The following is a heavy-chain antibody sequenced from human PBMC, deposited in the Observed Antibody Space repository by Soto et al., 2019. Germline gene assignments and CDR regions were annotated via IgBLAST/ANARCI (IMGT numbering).Heavy chain of an antibody. CDR1: GGTFSSYA. V-gene: IGHV1-69*06. D-gene: IGHD5-12*01. J-gene: IGHJ6*04. CDR3: ARDLRRWLQLRPDYYYGMDV. Sequence: GASVKVSCRASGGTFSSYAISWVRQAPGQGLEWMGGIIPIFGTANYAQKFQGRVTMTADKSTSTAYMELIRPRSEDTAVSYCARDLRRWLQLRPDYYYGMDVLGKGTTVTVSS. CDR2: IIPIFGTA.